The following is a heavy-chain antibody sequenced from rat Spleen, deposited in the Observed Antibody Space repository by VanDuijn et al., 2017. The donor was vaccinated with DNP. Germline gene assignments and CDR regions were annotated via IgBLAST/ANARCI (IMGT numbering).Heavy chain of an antibody. CDR2: IGPSGSRT. V-gene: IGHV5-25*01. CDR1: GFTFSDYY. CDR3: ATQRLGAAWFAY. J-gene: IGHJ3*01. Sequence: EVQLVESGGGLVQPGRSLKLSCAASGFTFSDYYMAWVRQAPTKGLEWVACIGPSGSRTYYTDSVKGRFTISRHNAKTTLYLQMDSLRSEDTATYYCATQRLGAAWFAYWGQGTLVTVSS. D-gene: IGHD5-1*01.